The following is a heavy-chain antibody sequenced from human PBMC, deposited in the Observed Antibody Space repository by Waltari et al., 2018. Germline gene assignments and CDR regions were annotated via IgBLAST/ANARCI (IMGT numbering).Heavy chain of an antibody. CDR2: RNPNSGNT. V-gene: IGHV1-8*01. CDR3: ARGGDFWSGYYVYFDY. CDR1: GYTFTSSD. D-gene: IGHD3-3*01. J-gene: IGHJ4*02. Sequence: QVQLVQSGAEVKKPGASVKVSCKASGYTFTSSDINWLRTATGQGLAWMGWRNPNSGNTGYAQKFQGRVTMTRNTSISTAYMELSSLRSEDTAVYYCARGGDFWSGYYVYFDYWGQGTLVTVSS.